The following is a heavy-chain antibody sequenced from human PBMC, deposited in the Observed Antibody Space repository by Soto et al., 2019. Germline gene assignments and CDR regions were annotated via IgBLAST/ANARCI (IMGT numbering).Heavy chain of an antibody. CDR2: ISGSGGST. V-gene: IGHV3-23*01. J-gene: IGHJ4*02. Sequence: GGSLRLSCAASGFTFSSYAMNWVRQAPGKGLEWVSAISGSGGSTYYADSVKGRFTISRDNSKNTLYLQMNSLRAEDTAVYYCAKTSLASYNGNDYWGQGTLVTVSS. CDR1: GFTFSSYA. CDR3: AKTSLASYNGNDY. D-gene: IGHD1-20*01.